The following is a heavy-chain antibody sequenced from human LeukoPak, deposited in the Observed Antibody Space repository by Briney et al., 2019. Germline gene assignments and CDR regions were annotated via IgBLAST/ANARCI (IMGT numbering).Heavy chain of an antibody. CDR1: GGSISSGGYC. D-gene: IGHD5-18*01. CDR2: IYYSGST. CDR3: ARGTGTAMVHRYYGMDV. V-gene: IGHV4-31*03. J-gene: IGHJ6*02. Sequence: SQTLSLTCTVSGGSISSGGYCWSWIRQHPGKGLEWIGYIYYSGSTYYNPSLKSRITISVDTSKNQFSLKLSSVTAADTAVYYCARGTGTAMVHRYYGMDVWGQGTTVTVSS.